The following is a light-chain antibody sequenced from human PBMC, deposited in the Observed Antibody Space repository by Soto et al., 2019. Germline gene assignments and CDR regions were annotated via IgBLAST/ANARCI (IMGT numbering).Light chain of an antibody. V-gene: IGKV3-11*01. CDR1: QSFRGL. CDR3: QQRSNWPRT. Sequence: EVVLTQSPVTLSLFPGERTTLSCRASQSFRGLLAWYQQKTGQAPRLLIYDASNRDTGIPARFSGSGSGTDFTLAISRLEPEDFEVYYCQQRSNWPRTFGQGTKVDI. CDR2: DAS. J-gene: IGKJ1*01.